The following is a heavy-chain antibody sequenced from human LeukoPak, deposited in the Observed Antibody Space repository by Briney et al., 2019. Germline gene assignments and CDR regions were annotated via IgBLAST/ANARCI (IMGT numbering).Heavy chain of an antibody. CDR1: GYTFTGYY. V-gene: IGHV1-2*06. D-gene: IGHD4-17*01. CDR3: ARVSDTVTTDY. Sequence: ASVKVSCKASGYTFTGYYMHWVRQAPGQGLEWKGRINPNSGGTNYAQKFQGRVTMTRDTSISTAYMELSRLRSDDTAVYYCARVSDTVTTDYWGQGTLVTVSS. J-gene: IGHJ4*02. CDR2: INPNSGGT.